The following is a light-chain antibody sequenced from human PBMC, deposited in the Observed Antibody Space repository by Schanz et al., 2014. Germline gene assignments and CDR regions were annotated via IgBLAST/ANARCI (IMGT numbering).Light chain of an antibody. CDR2: EVS. CDR3: HSYAGHYAWV. J-gene: IGLJ3*02. V-gene: IGLV2-8*01. CDR1: SSDVGGYNY. Sequence: QSALTQPPSASGSPGQSVTISCTGTSSDVGGYNYVSWYQQHPGKAPKLMIYEVSKRPSGVPDRFSGSKSGNTASLTVSGLQAEDEAQYYCHSYAGHYAWVFGGGTKVTVL.